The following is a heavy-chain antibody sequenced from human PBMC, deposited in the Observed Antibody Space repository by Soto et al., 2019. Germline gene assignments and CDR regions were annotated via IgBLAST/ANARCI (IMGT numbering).Heavy chain of an antibody. Sequence: SVKVSCKASGGTFSSYTISWVRQAPGQGLEWMGRIIPILGIANYAQKFQGRVTITADKSTSTAYMELSSLRSEDTAVYYCARDLEYGSPANYYYYGMDVWGQGTTVTVSS. D-gene: IGHD2-15*01. J-gene: IGHJ6*02. V-gene: IGHV1-69*04. CDR2: IIPILGIA. CDR3: ARDLEYGSPANYYYYGMDV. CDR1: GGTFSSYT.